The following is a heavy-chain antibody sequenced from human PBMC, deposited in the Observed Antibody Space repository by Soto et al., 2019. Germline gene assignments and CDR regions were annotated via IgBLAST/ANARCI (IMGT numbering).Heavy chain of an antibody. Sequence: QVQLQESGPGLVKPSGTLSLTCTVSGASISSTSSGDWWSWVRQPPEKGLEWIGEIHHSGSSNYNPFLKGQLTMSVDKSNNQFSLSLSSGTAADTAVYYCAKMEEATLVDYWGQGTLVTVSS. CDR2: IHHSGSS. CDR3: AKMEEATLVDY. V-gene: IGHV4-4*02. CDR1: GASISSTSSGDW. D-gene: IGHD1-26*01. J-gene: IGHJ4*02.